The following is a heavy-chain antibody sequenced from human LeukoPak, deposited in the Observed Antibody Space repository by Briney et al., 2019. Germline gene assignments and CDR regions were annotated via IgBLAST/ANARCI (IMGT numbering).Heavy chain of an antibody. D-gene: IGHD7-27*01. J-gene: IGHJ4*02. CDR1: GFTFSSYS. V-gene: IGHV3-48*02. CDR3: ASMLTGSFDS. CDR2: ISLSSSTI. Sequence: GGSLRLSCAASGFTFSSYSMNWVRQAPGKGLEWVSYISLSSSTIYYADSVKGRFTISRDNAKNSLYLQMNGLRDEDTAVYYCASMLTGSFDSWGQGTLVSVSS.